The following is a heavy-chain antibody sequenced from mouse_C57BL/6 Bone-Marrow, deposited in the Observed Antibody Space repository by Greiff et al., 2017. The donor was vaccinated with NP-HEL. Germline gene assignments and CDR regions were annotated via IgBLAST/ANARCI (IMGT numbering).Heavy chain of an antibody. CDR3: ARGDYGSSRFGYAMDY. V-gene: IGHV1-80*01. CDR1: GYAFSSYW. Sequence: QVQLKQSEAELVKPGASVKISCKASGYAFSSYWMNWVKERPGKGLEWIGQIYPGDGDTKYNGKFKGKATLTADKSSSTAYMQVSSLTSEDSAVYFCARGDYGSSRFGYAMDYWGQGTSVTVSS. D-gene: IGHD1-1*01. J-gene: IGHJ4*01. CDR2: IYPGDGDT.